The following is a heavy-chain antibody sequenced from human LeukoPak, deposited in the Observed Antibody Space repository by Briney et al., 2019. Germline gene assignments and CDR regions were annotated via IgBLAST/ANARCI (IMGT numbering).Heavy chain of an antibody. CDR1: GYTFTSYG. CDR3: ARSDSSGYYYVGAFDI. J-gene: IGHJ3*02. CDR2: INPYNGNT. Sequence: GASVNVSCKASGYTFTSYGISWVRQAPGQGLEWMAWINPYNGNTNYAQKLQGRVTMITDTSTSTAFMELRSLRSDDTAVYYCARSDSSGYYYVGAFDIWGQGTMVTVSS. D-gene: IGHD3-22*01. V-gene: IGHV1-18*01.